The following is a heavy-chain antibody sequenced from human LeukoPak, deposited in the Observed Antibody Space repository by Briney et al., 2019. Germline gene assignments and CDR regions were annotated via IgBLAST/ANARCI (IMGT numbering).Heavy chain of an antibody. CDR3: ARMTPDSPSFDY. D-gene: IGHD1-14*01. J-gene: IGHJ4*02. CDR2: IDWDDDR. Sequence: SGPALVKPTQTLTLTCTISGFSLNPRQMCVVWIRQPPGKALEWLARIDWDDDRFYSPSLKTRLSVSKDTSKNQVVLTMAHMDPADTGTYYCARMTPDSPSFDYWGQGTLVTVSS. V-gene: IGHV2-70*17. CDR1: GFSLNPRQMC.